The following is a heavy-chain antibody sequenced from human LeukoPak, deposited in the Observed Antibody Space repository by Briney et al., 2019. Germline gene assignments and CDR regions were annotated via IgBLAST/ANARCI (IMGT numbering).Heavy chain of an antibody. V-gene: IGHV4-39*02. Sequence: SETLSLTCTVSGGSISSSDYYWGWLRQPPGKGLEWIGEINHSGSTNYNPSLKSRVTISVDTSKNHFSLKLNSVTAADTAVYYCARGVTTSPYYFDYWGQGTLVTASS. CDR3: ARGVTTSPYYFDY. CDR1: GGSISSSDYY. J-gene: IGHJ4*02. CDR2: INHSGST. D-gene: IGHD4-11*01.